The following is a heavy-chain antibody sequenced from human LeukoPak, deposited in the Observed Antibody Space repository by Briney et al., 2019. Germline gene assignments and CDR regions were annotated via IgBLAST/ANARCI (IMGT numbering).Heavy chain of an antibody. V-gene: IGHV4-4*09. D-gene: IGHD6-19*01. CDR1: GLPISRFF. CDR2: IYDGVPT. CDR3: VQTTGWQGFDY. J-gene: IGHJ4*02. Sequence: PSQTLSLTCTTSGLPISRFFWNWVRQPPGKGLEWIGNIYDGVPTFFNPSLKSRVTISVDTSKGQFSLQLASVTAADTAVYYCVQTTGWQGFDYWGQGILVTVSS.